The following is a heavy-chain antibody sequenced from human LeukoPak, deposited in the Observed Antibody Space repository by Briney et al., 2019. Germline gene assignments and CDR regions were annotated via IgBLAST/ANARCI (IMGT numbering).Heavy chain of an antibody. D-gene: IGHD1/OR15-1a*01. CDR3: ARAGGEQSNPYFQH. V-gene: IGHV3-73*01. J-gene: IGHJ1*01. CDR1: GFTFSGSA. Sequence: SGGSLRLSCAASGFTFSGSAMHWVRQASGKGLEWVGRIRSKANSYATAYAASVKGRFTISRDDSKNTAYLQMNSLKTEDTAVYYCARAGGEQSNPYFQHWGQGTLVTVSS. CDR2: IRSKANSYAT.